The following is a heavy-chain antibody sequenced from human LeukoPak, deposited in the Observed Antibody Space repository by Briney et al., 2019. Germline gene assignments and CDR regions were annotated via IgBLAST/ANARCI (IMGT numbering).Heavy chain of an antibody. CDR3: AIGAGWGEGGAYDSSGPIDY. CDR2: IIPILGIA. V-gene: IGHV1-69*04. Sequence: ASVKVSCKASGGTVGTYAFTWVRQAPGQGLEWMGRIIPILGIANYAQKFQGRVTITADKSTSTAYMELSSLRSEDTAVYYCAIGAGWGEGGAYDSSGPIDYWGQGTLVTVSS. D-gene: IGHD3-22*01. CDR1: GGTVGTYA. J-gene: IGHJ4*02.